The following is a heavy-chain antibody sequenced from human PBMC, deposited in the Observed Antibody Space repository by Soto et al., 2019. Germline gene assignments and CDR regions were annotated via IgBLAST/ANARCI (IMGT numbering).Heavy chain of an antibody. CDR2: VSHDGRNT. V-gene: IGHV3-30*18. CDR1: GFTFSDYA. J-gene: IGHJ4*02. CDR3: AKGGRQWLVTSDFNY. D-gene: IGHD6-19*01. Sequence: VQLVESGGGVVQPGRSLRLSCAASGFTFSDYAMHWVRQAPGKGLEWVAVVSHDGRNTHYADSVKGRFTISRDSSKNTISLEMTSLRAEDTAVYYSAKGGRQWLVTSDFNYWGQGALVTVSS.